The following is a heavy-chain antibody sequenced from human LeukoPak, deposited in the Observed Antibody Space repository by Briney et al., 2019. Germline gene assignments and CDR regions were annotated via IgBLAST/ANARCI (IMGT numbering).Heavy chain of an antibody. Sequence: SETLSLTCTVSGGSISSSSYYWGWIRQPPGKGLEWIGEINHSGSTNYNPSLKSRVTISVDTSKSQFSLKLSSVTAADTAVYYCASPTAYYYDSSGLADYWGQGTLVTVSS. V-gene: IGHV4-39*07. CDR3: ASPTAYYYDSSGLADY. CDR2: INHSGST. D-gene: IGHD3-22*01. CDR1: GGSISSSSYY. J-gene: IGHJ4*02.